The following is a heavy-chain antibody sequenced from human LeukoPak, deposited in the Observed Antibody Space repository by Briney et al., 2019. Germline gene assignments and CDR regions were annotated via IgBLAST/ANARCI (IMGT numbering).Heavy chain of an antibody. CDR2: IKQDGSEK. CDR1: GFIFSSAW. Sequence: GGSLRLSCAASGFIFSSAWMSWVRQAPGKGLEWVANIKQDGSEKYYVDSVKGRFTISRDNAKNSLYLQMNSLRAEDTAVYYCARDIFTDYWGQGTLVTVSS. V-gene: IGHV3-7*01. D-gene: IGHD2-15*01. J-gene: IGHJ4*02. CDR3: ARDIFTDY.